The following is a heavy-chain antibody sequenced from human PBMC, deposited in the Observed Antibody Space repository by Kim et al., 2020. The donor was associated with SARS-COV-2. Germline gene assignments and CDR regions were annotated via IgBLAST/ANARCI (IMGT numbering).Heavy chain of an antibody. V-gene: IGHV1-24*01. CDR1: GYTLTELS. CDR3: ATEFAYCGGDCYSFDY. Sequence: ASVKVSCKVSGYTLTELSMHWVRQAPGKGLEWMGGFDPEVGETIYAQKFQGRVTMTEDTSTDTAYMELSSLRSEATAVYYCATEFAYCGGDCYSFDYWGQGTLVTVS. CDR2: FDPEVGET. D-gene: IGHD2-21*02. J-gene: IGHJ4*02.